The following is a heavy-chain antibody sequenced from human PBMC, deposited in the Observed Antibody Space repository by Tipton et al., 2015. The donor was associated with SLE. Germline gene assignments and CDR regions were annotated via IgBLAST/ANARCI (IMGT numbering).Heavy chain of an antibody. Sequence: SLRLSCAASGFTFSSYGMHWVRQAPGKGLEWVAFIRYDGSNKYYADSVKGRFTISRDNSKNTLYLQMNSLRAEDTAVYYCAKDRYHNNAFDIWGQGTMVTVSS. D-gene: IGHD1-14*01. CDR3: AKDRYHNNAFDI. CDR2: IRYDGSNK. CDR1: GFTFSSYG. J-gene: IGHJ3*02. V-gene: IGHV3-30*02.